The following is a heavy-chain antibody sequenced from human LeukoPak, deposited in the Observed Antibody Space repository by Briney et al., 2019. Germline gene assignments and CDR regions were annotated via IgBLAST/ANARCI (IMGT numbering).Heavy chain of an antibody. Sequence: GGSLRLSCAASGFTFSTYAMHWVRQAPGKGLEWVAVISYDGSSKYYADSVKGRFTISRDNSKNTLYLQMNSLRAEDTAVYYCARDGRRYCSSTSCQNYFDYWGQGTLVTVSS. CDR3: ARDGRRYCSSTSCQNYFDY. J-gene: IGHJ4*02. V-gene: IGHV3-30*04. CDR2: ISYDGSSK. CDR1: GFTFSTYA. D-gene: IGHD2-2*01.